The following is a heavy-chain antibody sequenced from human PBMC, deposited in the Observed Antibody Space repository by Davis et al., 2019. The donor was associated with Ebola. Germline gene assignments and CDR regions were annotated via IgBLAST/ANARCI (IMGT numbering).Heavy chain of an antibody. CDR2: IKQDGSEK. Sequence: GSLRLSCAASGFTFSSYWMSWVRQAPGKGLEWVANIKQDGSEKYYVDSVKGRFTISRDTAKNSLYLQMNSLRAEDTAVYYCARDHYYYDSSGYYHDFDYWGQGTLVTVSS. J-gene: IGHJ4*02. V-gene: IGHV3-7*01. D-gene: IGHD3-22*01. CDR1: GFTFSSYW. CDR3: ARDHYYYDSSGYYHDFDY.